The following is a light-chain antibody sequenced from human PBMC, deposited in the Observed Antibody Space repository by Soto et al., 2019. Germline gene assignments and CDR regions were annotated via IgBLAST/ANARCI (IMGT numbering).Light chain of an antibody. Sequence: QSVLTQPASVSGFPGQSITISCTGTSSDVGGYNYVSWYQQHPGKAPKLMIYDVSNRPSGVSNRFSGSKSGNTASLTISGLQAEDEADYYCSSYTSSYVFGTGTKVTVL. CDR1: SSDVGGYNY. V-gene: IGLV2-14*01. CDR2: DVS. CDR3: SSYTSSYV. J-gene: IGLJ1*01.